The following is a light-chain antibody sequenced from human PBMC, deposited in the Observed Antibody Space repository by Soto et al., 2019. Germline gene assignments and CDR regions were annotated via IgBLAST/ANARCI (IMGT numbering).Light chain of an antibody. V-gene: IGLV2-14*01. J-gene: IGLJ1*01. CDR2: EVN. Sequence: QSVLTQPASVSGSPGQSITISCTGNSSDVGGYNYVSWYQQHPGKAPKLMIYEVNARPSGVSNRFSGSKSGNTASLTISGLQAEDEADYYCSSYTSSSTYVFRTGTNVTVL. CDR3: SSYTSSSTYV. CDR1: SSDVGGYNY.